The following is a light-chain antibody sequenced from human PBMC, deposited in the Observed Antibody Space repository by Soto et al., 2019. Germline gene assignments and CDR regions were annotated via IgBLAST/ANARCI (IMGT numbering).Light chain of an antibody. CDR3: SSYTSDNRDYV. J-gene: IGLJ1*01. V-gene: IGLV2-14*01. Sequence: QSVLTQPASVSGSPGQSITISCTGTSSDVGVYTHVSWYQQHPGKAPKLMIYEVSNRPSGVSRRFSGSKSGNTASLTISGLQAEDEAHYYCSSYTSDNRDYVFGTGTKVTVL. CDR2: EVS. CDR1: SSDVGVYTH.